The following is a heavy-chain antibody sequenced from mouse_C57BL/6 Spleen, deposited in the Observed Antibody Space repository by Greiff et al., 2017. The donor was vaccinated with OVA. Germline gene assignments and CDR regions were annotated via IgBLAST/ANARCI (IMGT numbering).Heavy chain of an antibody. CDR1: GYTFTSYW. CDR2: IDPSDSYT. J-gene: IGHJ1*03. CDR3: ARVAGSYWYFDV. D-gene: IGHD1-1*01. Sequence: QVQLQQSGAELVMPGASVKLSCKASGYTFTSYWMHWVKQRPGQGLEWIGEIDPSDSYTNYNQKFKGKSTLTVDKSSSTAYMQLSSLTSEDSAVYYCARVAGSYWYFDVWGTGTTVTVSS. V-gene: IGHV1-69*01.